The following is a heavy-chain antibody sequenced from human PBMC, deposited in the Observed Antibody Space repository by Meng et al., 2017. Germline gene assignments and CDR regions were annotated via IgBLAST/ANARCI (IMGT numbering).Heavy chain of an antibody. Sequence: QVQRQQWGAGLLTPSETLSLPCAVYGGSFSGYYWSWIRQPPGKGLEWIGEINHSGSTNYNPSLKSRVTISVDTSKNQFSLKLSSVTAADTAVYYCARRGIAARPFYYWGQGTLVTVSS. CDR2: INHSGST. J-gene: IGHJ4*02. D-gene: IGHD6-6*01. V-gene: IGHV4-34*01. CDR1: GGSFSGYY. CDR3: ARRGIAARPFYY.